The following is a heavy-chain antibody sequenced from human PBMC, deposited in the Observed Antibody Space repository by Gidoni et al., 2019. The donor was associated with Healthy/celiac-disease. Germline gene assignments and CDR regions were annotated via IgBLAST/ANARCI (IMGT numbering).Heavy chain of an antibody. CDR1: GFTFSSYA. J-gene: IGHJ6*03. CDR2: ISGSGGST. Sequence: EVQLLESGGGLVQPGGSLRLSCAASGFTFSSYAISWVRQAPGKGREWVSAISGSGGSTYYADSVKGRFTISRDNAKNTLYLQMNSLRAEDTAVYYCAKGLWFGEIDYMDVWGKGTTVTVSS. V-gene: IGHV3-23*01. CDR3: AKGLWFGEIDYMDV. D-gene: IGHD3-10*01.